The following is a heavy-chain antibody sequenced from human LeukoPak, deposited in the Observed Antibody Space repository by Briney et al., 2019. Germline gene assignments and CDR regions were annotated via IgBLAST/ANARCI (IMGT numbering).Heavy chain of an antibody. CDR2: ISYDGSNK. V-gene: IGHV3-30*18. CDR3: AKDRVGATDY. J-gene: IGHJ4*02. CDR1: GFTFSSYG. D-gene: IGHD1-26*01. Sequence: GGSLKLSCAASGFTFSSYGMHWVRQAPGKGLEWVAVISYDGSNKYYADSVKGRFTISRDNSKNTLYLQMNSLRAEDTAVYYCAKDRVGATDYWGQGTLVTVSS.